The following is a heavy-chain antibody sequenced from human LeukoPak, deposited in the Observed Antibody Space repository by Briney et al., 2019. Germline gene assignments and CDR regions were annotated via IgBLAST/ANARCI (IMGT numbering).Heavy chain of an antibody. CDR3: AREDDSSGYYYYFDY. Sequence: ASVKVSCKASGYTFTGYYMHWVRQAPGQGLEWMGWINPNSGGTNYAQKFQGRVTMTRDTSTSTAYMELRSLRSDDSAVYYCAREDDSSGYYYYFDYWGQGTLVTVSS. V-gene: IGHV1-2*02. J-gene: IGHJ4*02. D-gene: IGHD3-22*01. CDR2: INPNSGGT. CDR1: GYTFTGYY.